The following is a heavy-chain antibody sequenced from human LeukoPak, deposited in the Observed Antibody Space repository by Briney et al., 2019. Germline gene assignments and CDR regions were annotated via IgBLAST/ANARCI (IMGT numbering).Heavy chain of an antibody. V-gene: IGHV3-21*01. CDR1: GFTFSSYS. J-gene: IGHJ3*02. CDR2: ISSSSSYI. CDR3: ARPYSSGLDAFDI. Sequence: GGSLRLSCAASGFTFSSYSMNWVRQAPGKGLELVSSISSSSSYIYYADSVKGRFTISRDNAKNSLYLKMNSLRAEDTAVYYCARPYSSGLDAFDIWGQGTMVTVSS. D-gene: IGHD6-19*01.